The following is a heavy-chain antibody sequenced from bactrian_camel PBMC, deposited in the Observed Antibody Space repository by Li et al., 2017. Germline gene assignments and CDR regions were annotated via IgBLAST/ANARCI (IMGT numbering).Heavy chain of an antibody. Sequence: HVQLVESGGGSVQAGGSLKLASRTSSRINVMAWFRQAPGEERTGVAAIGSENTFAYADFVKGRFTISLDNAKNTLHLQMSGLQTEDTAVYYCAACVVGGLFQHWGQGTQVTVSS. CDR1: SRINV. V-gene: IGHV3S53*01. J-gene: IGHJ4*01. CDR2: IGSENTF. D-gene: IGHD1*01. CDR3: AACVVGGLFQH.